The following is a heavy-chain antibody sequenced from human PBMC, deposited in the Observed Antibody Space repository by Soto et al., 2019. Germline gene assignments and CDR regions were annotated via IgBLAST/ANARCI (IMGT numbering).Heavy chain of an antibody. J-gene: IGHJ4*02. CDR2: ISGNGGDYT. D-gene: IGHD2-2*01. CDR1: GFTFSTYA. Sequence: EVQLLESGGGLVQPGGSLRLSCAASGFTFSTYAMSWVRQAPRKGLGWVSAISGNGGDYTYYADSMKGRFTISRDNSKNTLYLQMNSLRAEDTAVYYCVPLCRYCSTTTPSWGQGTLVTVSS. CDR3: VPLCRYCSTTTPS. V-gene: IGHV3-23*01.